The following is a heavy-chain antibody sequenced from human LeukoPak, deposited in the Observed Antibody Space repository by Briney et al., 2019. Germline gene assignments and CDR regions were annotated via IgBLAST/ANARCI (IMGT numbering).Heavy chain of an antibody. V-gene: IGHV4-4*07. J-gene: IGHJ4*02. D-gene: IGHD4-17*01. CDR1: GGSIDSSYY. Sequence: SETLSLTCTVSGGSIDSSYYWTWIRQPAGKGLEWIGRIYPTGTTNYNPSLKSRVTISLDTSKNQFSLKLSSVTAADTAVYYCARVSTVTTNYFDYWGQGTLVTVSS. CDR3: ARVSTVTTNYFDY. CDR2: IYPTGTT.